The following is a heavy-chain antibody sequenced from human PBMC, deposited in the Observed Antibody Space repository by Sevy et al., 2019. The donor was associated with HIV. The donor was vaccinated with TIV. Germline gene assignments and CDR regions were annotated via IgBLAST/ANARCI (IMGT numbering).Heavy chain of an antibody. Sequence: GGSLRLSCAASGFTFSSYWMHWVRQAPGKGLVWVSRINSDGSSTSYADSVKGRFTISRDNAKNTLYLQMNSLRAEDTAVYYCASSRLYDSSGYYHRGGFHIWGQGTMVTVSS. CDR2: INSDGSST. CDR3: ASSRLYDSSGYYHRGGFHI. CDR1: GFTFSSYW. D-gene: IGHD3-22*01. J-gene: IGHJ3*02. V-gene: IGHV3-74*01.